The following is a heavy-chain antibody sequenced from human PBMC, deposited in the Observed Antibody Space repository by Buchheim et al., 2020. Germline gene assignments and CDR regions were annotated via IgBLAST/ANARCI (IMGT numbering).Heavy chain of an antibody. V-gene: IGHV1-69*04. D-gene: IGHD6-6*01. CDR2: FIPILGIA. J-gene: IGHJ4*02. Sequence: QVQLVQSGAEVKKPGSSVKVSCKASGGTFSSYAISWVRQAPGQGLEWMGRFIPILGIAHYAQKFQGRVTITADKSTSTAYMEVSSLRSEDTAVYYCARGGDEYSSSNPDYWGQGTL. CDR1: GGTFSSYA. CDR3: ARGGDEYSSSNPDY.